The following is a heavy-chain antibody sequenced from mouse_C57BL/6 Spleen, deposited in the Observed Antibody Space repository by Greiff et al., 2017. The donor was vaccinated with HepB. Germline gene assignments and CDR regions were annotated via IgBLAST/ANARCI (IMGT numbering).Heavy chain of an antibody. CDR2: IDPETGGT. CDR3: TRRGGSSYDYFDY. J-gene: IGHJ2*01. CDR1: GYTFTNYE. V-gene: IGHV1-15*01. Sequence: QVQLKQSGAELVRPGASVTLSCKASGYTFTNYEMHWVKQTPVHGLEWIGAIDPETGGTAYNQKFKGKAILTADKSSSTAYMELRSLTSEDSAVYYCTRRGGSSYDYFDYWGQGTTLTVSS. D-gene: IGHD1-1*01.